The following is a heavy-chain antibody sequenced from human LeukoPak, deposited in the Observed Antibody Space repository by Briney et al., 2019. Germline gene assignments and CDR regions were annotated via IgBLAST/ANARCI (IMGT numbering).Heavy chain of an antibody. D-gene: IGHD5-18*01. CDR3: ARERVRGYSYGYLDY. V-gene: IGHV3-30*04. J-gene: IGHJ4*02. Sequence: SGRSLRLSCPASGFTFSSYAMHWVRQAPGKGLEWVAVISYDGSNKYYADSVKGRFTISRDNSKNTLYLQMNSLRAEDTAVYYCARERVRGYSYGYLDYWGQGTLVTVSS. CDR1: GFTFSSYA. CDR2: ISYDGSNK.